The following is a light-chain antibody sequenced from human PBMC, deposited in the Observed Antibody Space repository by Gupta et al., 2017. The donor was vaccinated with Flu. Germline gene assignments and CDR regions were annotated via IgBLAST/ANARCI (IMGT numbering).Light chain of an antibody. CDR1: NTTLGTNNV. J-gene: IGLJ3*02. V-gene: IGLV2-23*01. Sequence: QSALTQPASLSWSPGQSITISCAESNTTLGTNNVVSWYQQNPDKAPKLVIDEANKRPSGVSDRFSGSKSGHTASLTXSXLLAEDXADYYCCSYAGSRNWVFGGGTKLPVL. CDR2: EAN. CDR3: CSYAGSRNWV.